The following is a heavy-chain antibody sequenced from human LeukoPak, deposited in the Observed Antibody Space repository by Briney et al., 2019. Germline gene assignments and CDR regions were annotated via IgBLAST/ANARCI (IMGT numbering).Heavy chain of an antibody. CDR3: ANELLGTFGAFDI. CDR1: GGSISSYY. CDR2: IYYSGST. V-gene: IGHV4-59*01. D-gene: IGHD3-16*01. Sequence: PSETLSLTCTVSGGSISSYYWSWIRQPPGKGLEWIGYIYYSGSTNYNPSLKSRVTISVDTSKNQFSLKLSSVTAADTAVYYCANELLGTFGAFDIWGQGTMVTVSS. J-gene: IGHJ3*02.